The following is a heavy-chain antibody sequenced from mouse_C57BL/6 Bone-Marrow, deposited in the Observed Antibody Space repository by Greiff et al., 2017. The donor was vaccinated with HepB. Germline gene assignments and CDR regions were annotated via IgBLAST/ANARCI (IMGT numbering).Heavy chain of an antibody. V-gene: IGHV1-64*01. Sequence: QVQLQQPGAELEKPGASVKLSCKASGYTFTSYWMHWVKQRPGQGLEWIGMIHPNSGSTNYNEKFKSKATLTVDKSSSTAYMQLSSLTSEDSAVYYCARRVYYSNPYYAMDYWGQGTSVTVSS. CDR1: GYTFTSYW. D-gene: IGHD2-5*01. CDR3: ARRVYYSNPYYAMDY. CDR2: IHPNSGST. J-gene: IGHJ4*01.